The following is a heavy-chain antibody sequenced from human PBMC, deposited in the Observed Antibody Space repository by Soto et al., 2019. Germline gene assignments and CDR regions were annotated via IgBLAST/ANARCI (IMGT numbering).Heavy chain of an antibody. CDR2: ISSSRSPI. CDR3: ARGGRGDDYFDS. V-gene: IGHV3-48*02. CDR1: GFIFSDYA. Sequence: EVQLVESGGGLVQPGGSLRLSCAASGFIFSDYAMNWVRQAPGKGLEWLSYISSSRSPIYYADSVKGRFTISRDSAKNALYLQMSSLRDEDTAVYYCARGGRGDDYFDSWGLGSRVTVSS. D-gene: IGHD5-12*01. J-gene: IGHJ4*02.